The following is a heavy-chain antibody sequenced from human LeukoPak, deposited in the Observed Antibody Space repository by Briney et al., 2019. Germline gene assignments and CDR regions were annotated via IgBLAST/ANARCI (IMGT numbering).Heavy chain of an antibody. CDR1: GFTFSAYA. D-gene: IGHD3-22*01. J-gene: IGHJ4*02. V-gene: IGHV3-23*01. CDR2: LSGNGKNT. Sequence: GGSLRLSCEASGFTFSAYAMSWVRQAPGRGLEWVSGLSGNGKNTYYADSVKGRLTISRDNSKNTLYLQMNSLRVEDTAVYYCAKDGYYYDSSGFDQWGQGTLVTVSS. CDR3: AKDGYYYDSSGFDQ.